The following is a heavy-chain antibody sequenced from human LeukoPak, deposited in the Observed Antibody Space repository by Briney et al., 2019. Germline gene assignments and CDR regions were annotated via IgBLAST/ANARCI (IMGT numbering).Heavy chain of an antibody. CDR3: VPWEVRGVFDY. CDR2: INPNSGGT. D-gene: IGHD3-10*01. J-gene: IGHJ4*02. Sequence: ASVKVSCKASGYTFTGYYMHWVRQAPGQGLEWMGWINPNSGGTNYAQKFQGRVTMTRDTSISTAYMELSRLRSDDTALYCCVPWEVRGVFDYWGQGTLVTVSS. CDR1: GYTFTGYY. V-gene: IGHV1-2*02.